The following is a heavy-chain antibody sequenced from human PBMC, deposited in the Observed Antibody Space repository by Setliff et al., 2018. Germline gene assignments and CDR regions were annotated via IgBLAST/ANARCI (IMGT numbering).Heavy chain of an antibody. V-gene: IGHV4-59*12. CDR2: IDYSGST. CDR1: GGSISSYY. Sequence: PSETLSLTCTVSGGSISSYYWSWIRQPPGKGLEWIGYIDYSGSTNYNPSLKSRVTISLDTSKNQFSLNLNSVTAADTAVYFCARDTPHDPVSSNWYRNWFDPWGQGILVTVSS. CDR3: ARDTPHDPVSSNWYRNWFDP. D-gene: IGHD6-13*01. J-gene: IGHJ5*02.